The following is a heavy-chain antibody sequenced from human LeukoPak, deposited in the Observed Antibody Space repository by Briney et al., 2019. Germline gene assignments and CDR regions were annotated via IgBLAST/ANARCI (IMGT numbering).Heavy chain of an antibody. CDR1: GFTFSSYG. CDR2: IWYDGSNK. Sequence: GGSLRLSCAASGFTFSSYGMHWVRQAPGKGLEWVAVIWYDGSNKYYADSVKGRFTISRDNSKNTLYLQMNSLRVEDTAVYYCARSETGRGTFDYWGQGTLVTVSS. CDR3: ARSETGRGTFDY. V-gene: IGHV3-33*01. J-gene: IGHJ4*02. D-gene: IGHD1-14*01.